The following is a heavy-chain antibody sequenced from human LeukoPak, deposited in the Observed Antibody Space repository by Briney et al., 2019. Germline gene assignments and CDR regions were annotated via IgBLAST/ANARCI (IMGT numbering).Heavy chain of an antibody. J-gene: IGHJ4*02. V-gene: IGHV3-38-3*01. D-gene: IGHD2-2*01. CDR3: TTVPYCSSTSCYDY. CDR1: GFTVSSNE. Sequence: GGSLRLSCAASGFTVSSNEMSWVRQAPGKGLEWVSSISGGSTYYADSRKGRFTISRDNSKNTLHLQMNSLRAEDTAVYYCTTVPYCSSTSCYDYWGQGTLVTVSS. CDR2: ISGGST.